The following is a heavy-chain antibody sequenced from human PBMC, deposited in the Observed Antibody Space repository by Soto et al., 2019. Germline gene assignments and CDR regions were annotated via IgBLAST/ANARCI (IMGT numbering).Heavy chain of an antibody. CDR3: ARATGSYYYYYMDV. V-gene: IGHV3-66*01. J-gene: IGHJ6*03. CDR1: GFTVSSNY. Sequence: LGGSLGLSCAASGFTVSSNYMSWVRQAPGKGLEWVSVIYSGGSTYYADSVKGRFTISRDNSKNTLYLQMNSLRAEDTAVYYCARATGSYYYYYMDVRGKRTTVSVSS. CDR2: IYSGGST.